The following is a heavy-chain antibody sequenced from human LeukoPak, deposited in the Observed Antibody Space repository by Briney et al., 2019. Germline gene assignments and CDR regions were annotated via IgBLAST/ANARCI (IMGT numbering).Heavy chain of an antibody. CDR1: GYSISSGYY. V-gene: IGHV4-38-2*02. CDR3: ARDSPPYYYDSSGYYYVRSSGVFDY. CDR2: IYHSGST. D-gene: IGHD3-22*01. J-gene: IGHJ4*02. Sequence: PSETLSLTCTVSGYSISSGYYWGWIRQPPGKGLEWIGSIYHSGSTYYNPSLKSRVTISVDTSKNQFSLKLSSVTAADTAVYYCARDSPPYYYDSSGYYYVRSSGVFDYWGQGTLVTVSS.